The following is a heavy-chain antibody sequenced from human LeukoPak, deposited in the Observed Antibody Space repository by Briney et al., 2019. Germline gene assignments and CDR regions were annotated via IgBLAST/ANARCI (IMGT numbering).Heavy chain of an antibody. CDR2: ISSSGSTI. Sequence: PGGSLRLSCAASGFTFSDYYMSCIRQPPGKGLEWVSYISSSGSTIYYADSVKGRFPISRDNAKNSLYLQMNSLRAEDTAVYYCARDREDYGDLFDYWGQGTLVTVSS. J-gene: IGHJ4*02. D-gene: IGHD4-17*01. CDR1: GFTFSDYY. CDR3: ARDREDYGDLFDY. V-gene: IGHV3-11*01.